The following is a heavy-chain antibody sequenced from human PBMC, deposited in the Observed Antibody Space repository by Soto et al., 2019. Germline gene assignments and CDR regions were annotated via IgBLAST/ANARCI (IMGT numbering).Heavy chain of an antibody. CDR3: ARVGPDIVATIWSDY. D-gene: IGHD5-12*01. V-gene: IGHV4-39*01. Sequence: QLQLQESGPGLVKPSETLSLTCTVSGGSISSSSYYWGWIRQPPGKGLEWIGSIYYSGSTYYNPSLKSRVTISVDTSKNQFSLKLSSVTAADTAVYYCARVGPDIVATIWSDYWGQGTLVTVSS. CDR1: GGSISSSSYY. J-gene: IGHJ4*02. CDR2: IYYSGST.